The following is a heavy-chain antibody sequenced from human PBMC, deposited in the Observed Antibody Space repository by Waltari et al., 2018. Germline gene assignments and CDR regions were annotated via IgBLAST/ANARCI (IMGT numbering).Heavy chain of an antibody. J-gene: IGHJ4*02. CDR3: ARIQCSRPHGSASSCYFDY. CDR2: IDWRDDK. Sequence: HVTLKESGPALVNPTQTLTLTCTVSGFPLDTSVQRMRWILQPPGTALQWLGRIDWRDDKMYNKPLKTRVTVSNDTSKNQVVLILTNVDPVHTAPYYGARIQCSRPHGSASSCYFDYWAPG. D-gene: IGHD6-6*01. CDR1: GFPLDTSVQR. V-gene: IGHV2-70*04.